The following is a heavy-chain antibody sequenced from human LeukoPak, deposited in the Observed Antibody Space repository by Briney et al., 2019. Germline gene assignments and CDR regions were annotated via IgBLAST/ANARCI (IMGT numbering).Heavy chain of an antibody. D-gene: IGHD2-21*01. CDR2: VAYDGSVQ. J-gene: IGHJ2*01. CDR3: AKEPFVMSGGWHFDL. V-gene: IGHV3-30*18. CDR1: GFIFSNYG. Sequence: PGRSLRLSCAASGFIFSNYGMHWVRQAPGKGPEWVAAVAYDGSVQYYADSVKGRFIISRDNSKSTLFLQMNSLRVEDTAVYYCAKEPFVMSGGWHFDLWGRGTLLTVFS.